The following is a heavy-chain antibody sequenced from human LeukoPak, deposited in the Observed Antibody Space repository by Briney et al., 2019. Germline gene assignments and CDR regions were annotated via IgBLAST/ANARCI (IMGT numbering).Heavy chain of an antibody. D-gene: IGHD1-1*01. V-gene: IGHV3-23*01. CDR2: ISGSGGST. Sequence: WGSLRLSCAASGFSFSNYGMNWVRQAPGKGLEWVSAISGSGGSTYYADSVRGRFTISRDNSKNTLYLQMNSLRAEDTAVYYCVTTGMPFDYWGQGTLVTVSS. CDR1: GFSFSNYG. J-gene: IGHJ4*02. CDR3: VTTGMPFDY.